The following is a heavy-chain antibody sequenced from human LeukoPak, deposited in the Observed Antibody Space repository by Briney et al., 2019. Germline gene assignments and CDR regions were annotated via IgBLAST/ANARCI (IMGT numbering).Heavy chain of an antibody. D-gene: IGHD3-9*01. V-gene: IGHV3-23*01. CDR2: ITGSGTNR. J-gene: IGHJ4*02. Sequence: GGSLRLSCVASGFTFSNYAMSWVRQAPGKGLEWVSAITGSGTNRYYADSLKGRFTTSRDNSKNTVFLQMNSLRHEDPAIYYCVIWGDYDVLTGYYVPDYWGQGTLVTVAS. CDR3: VIWGDYDVLTGYYVPDY. CDR1: GFTFSNYA.